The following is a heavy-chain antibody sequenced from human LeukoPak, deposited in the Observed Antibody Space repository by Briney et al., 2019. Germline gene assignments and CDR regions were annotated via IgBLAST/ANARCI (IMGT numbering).Heavy chain of an antibody. Sequence: GRSLRLPCAASGFTFSSYGMHWVRQAPGKGLEWVAVIWYDGSNKYYADSVKGRFTISRDNSKNTLYLQMNSLRAEDTAVYYCARDRAAGAFDYWGQGTLVTVSS. J-gene: IGHJ4*02. CDR2: IWYDGSNK. D-gene: IGHD6-13*01. CDR3: ARDRAAGAFDY. CDR1: GFTFSSYG. V-gene: IGHV3-33*01.